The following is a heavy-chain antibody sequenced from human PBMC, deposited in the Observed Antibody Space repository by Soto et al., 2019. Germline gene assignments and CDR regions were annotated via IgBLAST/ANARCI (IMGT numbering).Heavy chain of an antibody. CDR1: GFTFSMYD. D-gene: IGHD3-16*02. CDR2: IDTNAVP. Sequence: EVQLVESGGGLVQPGGSLRLSCAAYGFTFSMYDMHWVRRAPGKGLDWVAAIDTNAVPNYPTSGEGRFTISRDNAKNSVYLEMNSVALGDTAVYFCAREAAGPNRYLQLDHWGQGDVVTVSS. V-gene: IGHV3-13*05. CDR3: AREAAGPNRYLQLDH. J-gene: IGHJ4*02.